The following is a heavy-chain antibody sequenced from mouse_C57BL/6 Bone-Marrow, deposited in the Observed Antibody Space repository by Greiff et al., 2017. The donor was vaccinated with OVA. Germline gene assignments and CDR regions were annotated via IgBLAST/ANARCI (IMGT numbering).Heavy chain of an antibody. CDR2: INPSTGGT. V-gene: IGHV1-42*01. J-gene: IGHJ2*01. CDR3: ARTGDDYFDY. D-gene: IGHD4-1*01. Sequence: VQLQQSGPELVKPGASVKISCTASGYSFTGYYMNWVKQSPEKSLEWIGEINPSTGGTTYNQKFKAKATLTVDNSSSTAYMQLKSLTSEDSAVYYCARTGDDYFDYWGQGTTLTVSS. CDR1: GYSFTGYY.